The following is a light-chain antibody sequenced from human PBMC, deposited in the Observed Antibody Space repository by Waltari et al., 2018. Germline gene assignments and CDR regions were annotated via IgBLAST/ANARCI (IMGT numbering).Light chain of an antibody. CDR2: EDY. V-gene: IGLV6-57*02. CDR1: GGSIPTNY. CDR3: QSYDRTDWV. Sequence: KFMLTQPHSVSESPGKTVTISCTGSGGSIPTNYVQWYQQRPGSAPILLIFEDYQRPSGIPGRFSGSIDTSSNSASLTISGLKTEDEADYFCQSYDRTDWVFGGGTKLTVL. J-gene: IGLJ3*02.